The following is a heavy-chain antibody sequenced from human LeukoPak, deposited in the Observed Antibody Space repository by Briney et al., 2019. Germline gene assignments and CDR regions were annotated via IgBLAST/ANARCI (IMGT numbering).Heavy chain of an antibody. V-gene: IGHV3-23*01. CDR2: ISGSGGST. Sequence: GGSLRLSCAASRFTFSSYAMSWVRPPAGKGLEWVSAISGSGGSTFYAASVKGRFTISRDNSKNTLYLQMSSLRADDTAVYYCARTPRADASYYFDYWGQGTLVTVSS. CDR3: ARTPRADASYYFDY. J-gene: IGHJ4*02. D-gene: IGHD1-1*01. CDR1: RFTFSSYA.